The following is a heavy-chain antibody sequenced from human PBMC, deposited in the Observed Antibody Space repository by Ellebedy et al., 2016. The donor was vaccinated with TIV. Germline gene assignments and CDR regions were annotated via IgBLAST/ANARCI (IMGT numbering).Heavy chain of an antibody. V-gene: IGHV1-69*13. CDR3: ARDYTSDSPPPGPLDY. CDR2: IIPIFGTA. Sequence: AASVKVSCKASGGTFSSYAISWVRQAPGQGLKWMGGIIPIFGTANYAQKFQGRVTITADESTSTAYMELSSLRSEDTAVYYCARDYTSDSPPPGPLDYWGQGTLVTVSS. CDR1: GGTFSSYA. D-gene: IGHD2-15*01. J-gene: IGHJ4*02.